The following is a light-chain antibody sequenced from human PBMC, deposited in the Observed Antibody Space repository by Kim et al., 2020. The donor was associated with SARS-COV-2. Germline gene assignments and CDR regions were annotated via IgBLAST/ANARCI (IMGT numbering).Light chain of an antibody. CDR3: QQSYITPFT. CDR1: QSISSH. V-gene: IGKV1-39*01. CDR2: AAS. Sequence: AAVGDRVTITGRTTQSISSHLTWYQQKPGRAPKLLISAASTLQGGVPSRFSGSGSETDFTLTISSLQPEDFATYFCQQSYITPFTFGPGTKVDIK. J-gene: IGKJ3*01.